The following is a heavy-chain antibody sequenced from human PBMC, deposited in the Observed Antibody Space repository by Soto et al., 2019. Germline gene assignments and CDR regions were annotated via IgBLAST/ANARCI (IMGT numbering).Heavy chain of an antibody. Sequence: SETLSLTCAISGDSVSSNSAAWNWIRQSPSRGLEWLGRTYYRSKWYNDYTVSVKSRITINPDTSKNQFSLQLSSVTPGDTAVYYCTRARSSSWDYFYGMGVWGQGTTVTVSS. V-gene: IGHV6-1*01. J-gene: IGHJ6*02. D-gene: IGHD6-13*01. CDR3: TRARSSSWDYFYGMGV. CDR1: GDSVSSNSAA. CDR2: TYYRSKWYN.